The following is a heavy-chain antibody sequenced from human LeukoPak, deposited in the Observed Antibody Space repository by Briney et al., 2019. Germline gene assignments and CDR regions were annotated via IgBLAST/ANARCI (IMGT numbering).Heavy chain of an antibody. Sequence: ASVKVSCKTSGYSFTAFYIHWVRQAPGQGLEWMGWIHPRRGDTNYAQRVQDRLTMTTDSSTSTAYMELRSLRSDDTAVYYCAKLGATVGYSPIDYWGQGTLVTVSS. CDR3: AKLGATVGYSPIDY. J-gene: IGHJ4*02. D-gene: IGHD1-26*01. V-gene: IGHV1-2*02. CDR2: IHPRRGDT. CDR1: GYSFTAFY.